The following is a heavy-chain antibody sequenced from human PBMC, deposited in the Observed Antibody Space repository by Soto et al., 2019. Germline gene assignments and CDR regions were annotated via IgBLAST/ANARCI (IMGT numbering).Heavy chain of an antibody. J-gene: IGHJ4*02. D-gene: IGHD1-26*01. Sequence: QVQLQESGPGLVKPSETLSLTRIVSGGSVSNDAYYWSWIRQPPGKGLEWIGYIYHSGSTYYNPSLKSRVTISADTSANQFSLKVSSVTAADTAVYYCARLGIGWEFPFDYWGQGTLVNVSS. CDR2: IYHSGST. CDR1: GGSVSNDAYY. CDR3: ARLGIGWEFPFDY. V-gene: IGHV4-61*08.